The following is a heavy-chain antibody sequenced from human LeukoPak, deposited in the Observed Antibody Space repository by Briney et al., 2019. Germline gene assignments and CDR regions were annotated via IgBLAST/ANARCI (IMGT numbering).Heavy chain of an antibody. V-gene: IGHV1-24*01. CDR2: FDPEDGEA. D-gene: IGHD1-20*01. CDR1: GYTLTELS. CDR3: ATSYNWKAMPVTQFDY. J-gene: IGHJ4*02. Sequence: ASVTVSCKVSGYTLTELSMHWVRQAPGKGLEWMGGFDPEDGEAIYAQKFQGRVTMTEDTSTDTAYMELSSLRSEDTAVYYCATSYNWKAMPVTQFDYWGQGTLVTVSS.